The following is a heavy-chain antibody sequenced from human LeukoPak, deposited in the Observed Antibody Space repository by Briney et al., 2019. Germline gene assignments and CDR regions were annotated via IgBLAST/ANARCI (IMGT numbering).Heavy chain of an antibody. CDR3: ARGGFTGTSCPYFDY. CDR2: INKGGSYM. D-gene: IGHD2-2*01. CDR1: GFIFRDYT. Sequence: GGSLRLSCVASGFIFRDYTMNWVRQTPGKGLEWVSAINKGGSYMAYADSVKGRFTISRDNAKNTLYLKMNTLRAEDTAIYFCARGGFTGTSCPYFDYWGQGTLVTVSS. V-gene: IGHV3-21*01. J-gene: IGHJ4*02.